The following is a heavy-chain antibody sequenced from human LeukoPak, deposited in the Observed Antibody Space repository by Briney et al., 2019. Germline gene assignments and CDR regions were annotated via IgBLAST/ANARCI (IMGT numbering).Heavy chain of an antibody. D-gene: IGHD3-22*01. CDR2: ISSANTYI. Sequence: GGSLRLSCAASGFTFSSYSMNWVRQAPGKGLEWVSSISSANTYIYYADSVKGRFTISRDNVKNSLYLQMNSLRAEDTAVYYCATPLDYYDRSDSHQGGDWGQGTLVTVSS. CDR3: ATPLDYYDRSDSHQGGD. V-gene: IGHV3-21*04. J-gene: IGHJ4*02. CDR1: GFTFSSYS.